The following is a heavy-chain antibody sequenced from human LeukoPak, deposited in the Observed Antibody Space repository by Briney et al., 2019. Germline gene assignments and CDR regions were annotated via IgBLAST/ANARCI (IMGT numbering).Heavy chain of an antibody. J-gene: IGHJ4*02. V-gene: IGHV3-21*01. CDR2: ISSSSGYI. D-gene: IGHD4-17*01. CDR3: TRGGTVTTGIDY. Sequence: KPGGSLRISCAASGFTFSTYTMNWVRQAPGNGLQWVSSISSSSGYIYYADSVKGRFTISRDNAENSLYLQMNSLRAEDTAVYYCTRGGTVTTGIDYWGQGTLVTVSS. CDR1: GFTFSTYT.